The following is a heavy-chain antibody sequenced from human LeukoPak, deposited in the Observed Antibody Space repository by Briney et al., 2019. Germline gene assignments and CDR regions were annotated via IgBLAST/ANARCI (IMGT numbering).Heavy chain of an antibody. CDR1: GSSLSTRGVG. CDR3: AHVDTAMVSDYFDY. Sequence: SGPTLVKPTQTLTLTCTFSGSSLSTRGVGVGWIRQPPGKALEWLSLIYWDDDKRYSPSLKSRLTITKDTSKNQVVLTMTNMDPVDTATYYCAHVDTAMVSDYFDYWGQGTLVTVSS. D-gene: IGHD5-18*01. J-gene: IGHJ4*02. CDR2: IYWDDDK. V-gene: IGHV2-5*02.